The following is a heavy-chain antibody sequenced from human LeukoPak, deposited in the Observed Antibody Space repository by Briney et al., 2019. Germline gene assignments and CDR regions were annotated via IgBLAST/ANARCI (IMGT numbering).Heavy chain of an antibody. CDR2: INPSGGST. D-gene: IGHD3-16*01. J-gene: IGHJ6*02. CDR3: ARDLEEGAYYYGMDV. V-gene: IGHV1-46*01. CDR1: GYTFTSYY. Sequence: ASVKVSCKASGYTFTSYYMRWVRQAPGQGLEWMGIINPSGGSTSYAQKFQGRVTMTRDTSTSTVYMELSSLRSEDTAVYYCARDLEEGAYYYGMDVWGQGTTVTVSS.